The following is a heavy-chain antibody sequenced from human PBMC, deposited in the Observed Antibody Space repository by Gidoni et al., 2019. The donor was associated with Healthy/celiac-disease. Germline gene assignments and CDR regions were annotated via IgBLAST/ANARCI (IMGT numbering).Heavy chain of an antibody. V-gene: IGHV4-61*01. J-gene: IGHJ3*02. CDR2: IYYSGST. D-gene: IGHD3-22*01. Sequence: QVQLQESGPGLVKPSETLSLTCTVSGGSVSSGSYYWSWIRQPPGKGLEWIGYIYYSGSTNYNPSLKSRVTISVDTSKNQFSLKLSSVTAADTAVYYCARDRELYDSSGHDAFDIWGQGTMVTVSS. CDR1: GGSVSSGSYY. CDR3: ARDRELYDSSGHDAFDI.